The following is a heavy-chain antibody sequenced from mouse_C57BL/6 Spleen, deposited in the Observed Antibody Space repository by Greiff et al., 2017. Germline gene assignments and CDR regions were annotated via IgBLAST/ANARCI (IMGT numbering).Heavy chain of an antibody. CDR2: TFYSGIT. CDR3: ARAYYYGSSYDYAMDY. CDR1: GFSINSDCY. Sequence: VQLQQSGPSLVRPSQTLSLTCTVTGFSINSDCYWIWIRQFPGNKLEYIGYTFYSGITYYNPSLESRTYITRDTSKNQFSLKLSSVTTEDTATYYCARAYYYGSSYDYAMDYWGQGTSVTVSS. D-gene: IGHD1-1*01. J-gene: IGHJ4*01. V-gene: IGHV3-3*01.